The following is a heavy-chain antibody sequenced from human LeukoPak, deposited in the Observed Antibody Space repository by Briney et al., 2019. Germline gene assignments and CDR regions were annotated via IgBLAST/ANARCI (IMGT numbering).Heavy chain of an antibody. D-gene: IGHD1-26*01. J-gene: IGHJ4*02. CDR2: IYYSGST. V-gene: IGHV4-59*08. CDR3: AGNGASFYY. CDR1: GGSISRYY. Sequence: SETLSLTCTVSGGSISRYYWSWIRQPPGKGLEWIGYIYYSGSTNYNPSLKSRVTISVDTSKNQFSLKLSTVTAADTAVYYCAGNGASFYYWGQGTLVTVSS.